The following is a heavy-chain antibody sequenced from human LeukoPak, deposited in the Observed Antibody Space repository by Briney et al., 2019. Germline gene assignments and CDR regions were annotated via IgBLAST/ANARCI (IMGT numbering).Heavy chain of an antibody. D-gene: IGHD5-18*01. CDR3: ARDPSGYSYGYNWFDP. J-gene: IGHJ5*02. CDR1: GYTFTSYG. Sequence: ASVKVSCKASGYTFTSYGISWVRQAPGQGLEWMGWISAYNGNTNYAQKLQGRVTMTTDTSTSTAYMELRSLRSDDTAVYYCARDPSGYSYGYNWFDPWGQGTLVTVSS. CDR2: ISAYNGNT. V-gene: IGHV1-18*01.